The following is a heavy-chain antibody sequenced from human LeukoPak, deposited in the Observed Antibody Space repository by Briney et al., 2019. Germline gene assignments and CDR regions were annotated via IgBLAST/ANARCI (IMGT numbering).Heavy chain of an antibody. CDR1: GFTFSTYN. J-gene: IGHJ4*02. CDR2: ISSSGSTI. D-gene: IGHD1-1*01. V-gene: IGHV3-48*04. Sequence: GGSLRLSCAASGFTFSTYNMNWVRQAPGKGLEWVSYISSSGSTIYYADSVKGRFTISRDNAKNSLYLQMNSLRAEDTAVYYCAREDVGTFDYWGQGTLVTVSS. CDR3: AREDVGTFDY.